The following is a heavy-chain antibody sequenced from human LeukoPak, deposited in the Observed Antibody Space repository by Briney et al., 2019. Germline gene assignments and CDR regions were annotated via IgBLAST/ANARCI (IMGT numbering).Heavy chain of an antibody. J-gene: IGHJ4*02. CDR2: ISSNGGST. CDR1: GFTLSSYA. CDR3: ARVSRFGEYYFDY. Sequence: GGSLRLSCAASGFTLSSYAMHWVRQAPGKGLEYVSGISSNGGSTYYANSVKGRFTISRDNSKTTLYLQMGSLRAEDMAVYCCARVSRFGEYYFDYWGQGTLVTVSS. V-gene: IGHV3-64*01. D-gene: IGHD3-10*01.